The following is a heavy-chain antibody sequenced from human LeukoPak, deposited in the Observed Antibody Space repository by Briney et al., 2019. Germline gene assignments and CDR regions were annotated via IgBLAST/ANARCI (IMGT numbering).Heavy chain of an antibody. D-gene: IGHD2-2*01. CDR2: INSGGSWT. CDR3: VSFYETY. J-gene: IGHJ4*02. Sequence: GGSLRLSCAASGNSWMHWVRQAPGKGLVLVSHINSGGSWTSYADSVKGRFTIYKDNAKNTVYLQMNNLRAEDTAVYYCVSFYETYWGRGTLVTVSS. CDR1: GNSW. V-gene: IGHV3-74*01.